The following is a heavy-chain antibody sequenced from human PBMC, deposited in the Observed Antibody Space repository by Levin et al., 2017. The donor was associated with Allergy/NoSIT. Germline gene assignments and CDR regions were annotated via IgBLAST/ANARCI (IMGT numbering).Heavy chain of an antibody. CDR1: GGSISSGGYY. J-gene: IGHJ4*02. V-gene: IGHV4-31*03. CDR3: ARYGDTWNVFDY. Sequence: SETLSLTCTVSGGSISSGGYYWSWIRQHPGKGLEWIGYIYYSGSTYYNPSLKSRVTISVDTSKNQFSLKLSSVTAADTAVYYCARYGDTWNVFDYWGQGTLVTVSS. CDR2: IYYSGST. D-gene: IGHD4-17*01.